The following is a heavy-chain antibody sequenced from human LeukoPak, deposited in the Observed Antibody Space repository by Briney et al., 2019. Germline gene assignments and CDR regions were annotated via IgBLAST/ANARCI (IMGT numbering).Heavy chain of an antibody. V-gene: IGHV3-66*01. CDR1: GFTFSSYA. CDR3: ARVGSGDIYGYGDY. Sequence: PGGPLRLSCAASGFTFSSYAMSWVRQAPGKGLEWVSVLYSGGNTYYADSVKGRFTISRDDSKNTLYLQMSSLRVEDTAVYYCARVGSGDIYGYGDYWGQGTLVTVSS. CDR2: LYSGGNT. D-gene: IGHD5-18*01. J-gene: IGHJ4*02.